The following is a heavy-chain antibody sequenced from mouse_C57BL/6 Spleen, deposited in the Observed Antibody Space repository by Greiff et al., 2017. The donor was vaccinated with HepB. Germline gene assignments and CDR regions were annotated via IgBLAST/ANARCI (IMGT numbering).Heavy chain of an antibody. D-gene: IGHD4-1*01. CDR3: ARERGTGGFAY. CDR1: GFTFSSYA. CDR2: ISDGGSYT. Sequence: EVKLMESGGGLVKPGGSLKLSCAASGFTFSSYAMSWVRQTPEKRLEWVATISDGGSYTYYPDNVKGRFTISRDNAKNNLYLQMSHLKSEDTAMYYCARERGTGGFAYWGQGTLVTVSA. V-gene: IGHV5-4*01. J-gene: IGHJ3*01.